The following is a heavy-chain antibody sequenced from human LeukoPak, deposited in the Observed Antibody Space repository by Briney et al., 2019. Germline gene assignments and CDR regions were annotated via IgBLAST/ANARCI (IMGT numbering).Heavy chain of an antibody. CDR3: AREFAVVKSNAFDI. Sequence: PGGSLRLSCAASGFTFSSYAMHWVRQAPGKGLEWVAVISYDGSNKYYADSVKGRFIISRDNSENTVFLHMNSLRADDTAVYYCAREFAVVKSNAFDIWGQGTMVTVSS. D-gene: IGHD3-3*01. J-gene: IGHJ3*02. CDR2: ISYDGSNK. CDR1: GFTFSSYA. V-gene: IGHV3-30-3*01.